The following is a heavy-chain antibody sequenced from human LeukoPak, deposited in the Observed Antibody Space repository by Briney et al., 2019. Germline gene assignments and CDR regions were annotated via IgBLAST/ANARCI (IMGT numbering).Heavy chain of an antibody. CDR3: ATDRELIVGATLVY. D-gene: IGHD1-26*01. CDR2: IWYDGGNK. Sequence: GRSLRLSCAASGFTFTNYGMHWVRQAPGKGLEWVAVIWYDGGNKFYTDSVKGRFTISRDNSKNTLYLQMDSLRAEDTAVYYCATDRELIVGATLVYWGQGTLVTVSS. V-gene: IGHV3-33*01. CDR1: GFTFTNYG. J-gene: IGHJ4*02.